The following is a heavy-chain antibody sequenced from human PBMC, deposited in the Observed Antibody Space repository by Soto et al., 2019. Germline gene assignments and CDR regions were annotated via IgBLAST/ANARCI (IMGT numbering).Heavy chain of an antibody. Sequence: EVQLVESGGILVQPGGSLRLSCAASGFTFSSYDMHWVRQTTGKGLEWVSSIGTFDDTYYPDSVKGRFTISRENAKNSLFLQMNGLRAGDTAVYYCARGSQFHLGELSGGDAFDIWGQGTMVTVSS. CDR3: ARGSQFHLGELSGGDAFDI. CDR1: GFTFSSYD. V-gene: IGHV3-13*04. CDR2: IGTFDDT. D-gene: IGHD3-16*02. J-gene: IGHJ3*02.